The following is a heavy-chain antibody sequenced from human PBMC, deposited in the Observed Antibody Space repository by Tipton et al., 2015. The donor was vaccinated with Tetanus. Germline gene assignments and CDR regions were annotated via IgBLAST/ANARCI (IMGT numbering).Heavy chain of an antibody. V-gene: IGHV3-74*01. CDR1: GFTFSDFW. J-gene: IGHJ4*02. D-gene: IGHD4-17*01. CDR2: INNDGGTP. CDR3: VRDYDYGDYHRDPFDY. Sequence: GSLRLSCSASGFTFSDFWMHWVRQAPGKGLEWVSRINNDGGTPTYADSVRGRFTISRDNAKNTVHLQMNSLTAEDTAVYYCVRDYDYGDYHRDPFDYWGQGTLVTVSS.